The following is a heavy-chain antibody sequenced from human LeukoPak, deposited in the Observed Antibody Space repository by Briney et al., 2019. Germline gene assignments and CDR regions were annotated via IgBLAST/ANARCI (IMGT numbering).Heavy chain of an antibody. CDR2: LHTSGSP. CDR1: GVSLKNYY. CDR3: ARCKDGTTVTTRGVYDI. Sequence: SETLSHTCTVSGVSLKNYYWSWIRQSAEKGLEWIGRLHTSGSPGYTPSLKSRVTMSVDTSKNEFSLKVTSVNATDTAIYYCARCKDGTTVTTRGVYDIWG. J-gene: IGHJ3*02. V-gene: IGHV4-4*07. D-gene: IGHD4-17*01.